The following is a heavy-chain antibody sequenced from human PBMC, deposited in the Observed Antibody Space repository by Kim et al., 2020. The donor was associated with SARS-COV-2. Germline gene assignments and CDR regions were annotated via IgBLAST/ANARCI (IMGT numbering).Heavy chain of an antibody. CDR3: ARENSGYCDY. CDR1: GGSISSGGYY. D-gene: IGHD1-26*01. CDR2: IYYSGSN. V-gene: IGHV4-31*03. Sequence: SETLSLTCTVSGGSISSGGYYWSWIRQHPGKGLEWIGYIYYSGSNYYNPSLKSRVTISVDTSKNQFSLKLSSVTAADTAVYYCARENSGYCDYWGQGTLVTVSS. J-gene: IGHJ4*02.